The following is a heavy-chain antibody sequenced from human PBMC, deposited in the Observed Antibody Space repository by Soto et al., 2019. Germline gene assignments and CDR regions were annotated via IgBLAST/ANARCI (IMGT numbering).Heavy chain of an antibody. V-gene: IGHV4-31*03. CDR1: GGSISSGGYY. D-gene: IGHD5-18*01. Sequence: PSETLSLTCTVSGGSISSGGYYWSWIRQHPGKGLEWIGYIYYSGSTYYNPSLKSRATISVDTTKNQFSLKLSSVTAADTAVYYCARRSRADTRYYYGMDVWGQGTTGTVSS. J-gene: IGHJ6*02. CDR3: ARRSRADTRYYYGMDV. CDR2: IYYSGST.